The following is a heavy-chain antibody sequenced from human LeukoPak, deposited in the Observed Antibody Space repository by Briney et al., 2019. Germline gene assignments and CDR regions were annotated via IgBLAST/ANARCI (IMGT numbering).Heavy chain of an antibody. CDR2: IYTSGST. Sequence: SETLSLTCTVPGDSISSSSYYWSWIRQPAGKGLEWIGRIYTSGSTNYNPSLKSRVTMSVDTSKSQFSLKLSSVTAADTAVYYCARSHYYDSSGYYGDAFDIWGQGTMVTVSS. J-gene: IGHJ3*02. V-gene: IGHV4-61*02. D-gene: IGHD3-22*01. CDR1: GDSISSSSYY. CDR3: ARSHYYDSSGYYGDAFDI.